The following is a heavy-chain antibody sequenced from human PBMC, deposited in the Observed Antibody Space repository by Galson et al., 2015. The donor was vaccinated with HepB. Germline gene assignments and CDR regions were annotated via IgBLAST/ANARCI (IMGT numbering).Heavy chain of an antibody. CDR2: IDWDDDK. CDR3: ARTRVGSTSNLFDY. J-gene: IGHJ4*02. D-gene: IGHD1-26*01. CDR1: GFSLSISGMC. V-gene: IGHV2-70*11. Sequence: PALVKPTQTLTLTCTFSGFSLSISGMCVTWIRQPPGKALEWLARIDWDDDKYYSTSLKTRLTISKDTSKNRVVLTITNMDPVDTATYYCARTRVGSTSNLFDYWGQGILVTVSS.